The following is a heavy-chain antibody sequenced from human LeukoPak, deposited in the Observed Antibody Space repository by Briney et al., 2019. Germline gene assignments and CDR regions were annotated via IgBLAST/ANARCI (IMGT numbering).Heavy chain of an antibody. D-gene: IGHD3-22*01. CDR3: AKEYYYDSSGYPSIDY. J-gene: IGHJ4*02. Sequence: PGGSLRLSCAASGFTFSSYAMSWVRQAPGKGLEWVSAISGSGGSTYYADSVKGRFTISRDNSKNTLYLQMNSLRAEDTAVYYCAKEYYYDSSGYPSIDYWGQGTLVTVSS. CDR1: GFTFSSYA. V-gene: IGHV3-23*01. CDR2: ISGSGGST.